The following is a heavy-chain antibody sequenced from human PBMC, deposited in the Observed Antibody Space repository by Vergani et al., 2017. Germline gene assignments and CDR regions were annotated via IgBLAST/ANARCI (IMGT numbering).Heavy chain of an antibody. J-gene: IGHJ2*01. CDR2: IYYSGST. D-gene: IGHD6-13*01. CDR3: ARYSPPVGSVAAAEDRYFDV. V-gene: IGHV4-61*10. Sequence: QVQLQESRPGLVKPSETLSLTCTVPGGSVSSGSYYWSWIRQPAGKGLEWIGYIYYSGSTNYNPSLKSRVTISVDTSKNQFSLKLSSVTAADTAVYYCARYSPPVGSVAAAEDRYFDVGGRGTLVTVSS. CDR1: GGSVSSGSYY.